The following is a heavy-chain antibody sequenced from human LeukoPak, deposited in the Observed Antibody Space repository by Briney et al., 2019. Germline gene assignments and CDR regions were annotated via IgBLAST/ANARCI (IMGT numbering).Heavy chain of an antibody. D-gene: IGHD6-13*01. J-gene: IGHJ4*02. CDR2: INHSGST. CDR1: GGSFSGYY. V-gene: IGHV4-34*01. CDR3: ARGTIGVIAAAGTFIDY. Sequence: PSETLSLTCAVYGGSFSGYYWSWIRQPPGKGLEWIGEINHSGSTNYNPSLKSRVTISVDTSKNQFSLKLSSVTAADTAVYYCARGTIGVIAAAGTFIDYWGQGTLVTVSS.